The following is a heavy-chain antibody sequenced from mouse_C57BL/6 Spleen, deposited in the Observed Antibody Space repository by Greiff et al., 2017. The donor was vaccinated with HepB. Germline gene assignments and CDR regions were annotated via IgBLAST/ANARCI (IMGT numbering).Heavy chain of an antibody. Sequence: EVKLLESGPGLVKPSQSLSLTCSVTGYSITSGYYWNWIRQFPGNKLEWMGYISYDGSNNYNPSLKNRISITRDTSKNQFFLKLNSVTTEDTATYYCARDLLGRGFDYWGQGTTLTVSS. V-gene: IGHV3-6*01. D-gene: IGHD4-1*01. CDR2: ISYDGSN. CDR3: ARDLLGRGFDY. CDR1: GYSITSGYY. J-gene: IGHJ2*01.